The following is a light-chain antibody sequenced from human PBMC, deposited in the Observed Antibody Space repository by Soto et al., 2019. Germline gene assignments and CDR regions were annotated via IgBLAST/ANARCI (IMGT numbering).Light chain of an antibody. V-gene: IGKV1-39*01. J-gene: IGKJ3*01. CDR1: QTIGTY. Sequence: DIQMTQSPSSLSASVGDRVTITCRASQTIGTYLNWYQQTPGKASKLLIYVASSLQSGVPSRFSGRGSGTDFTLTISSLQPEDFATYYCQQSFTTPFTFGPGTIVDIK. CDR3: QQSFTTPFT. CDR2: VAS.